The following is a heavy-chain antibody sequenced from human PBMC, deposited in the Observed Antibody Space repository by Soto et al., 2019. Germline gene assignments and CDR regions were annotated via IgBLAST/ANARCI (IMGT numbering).Heavy chain of an antibody. Sequence: LRLSCAASGFTFSNYGMHWVRQTPGKGLEWVALILYDGSNKYYADSVKGRFTISRDNSKNTLYLQVSSLRAEDTAVHYCAKSRDAYNFYFYYGMDVWGQGTTVTVSS. J-gene: IGHJ6*02. D-gene: IGHD2-2*01. CDR2: ILYDGSNK. CDR3: AKSRDAYNFYFYYGMDV. V-gene: IGHV3-30*18. CDR1: GFTFSNYG.